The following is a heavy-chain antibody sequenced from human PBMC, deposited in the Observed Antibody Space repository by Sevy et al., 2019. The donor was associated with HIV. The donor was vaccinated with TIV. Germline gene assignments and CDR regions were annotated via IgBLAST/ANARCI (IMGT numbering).Heavy chain of an antibody. J-gene: IGHJ6*02. Sequence: GGSLRLSCAASGFTFSSYGMHWVRQAPDKGLEWVAFIRYDGSNKYYADSVKGRFTISRDNSKNTLYLQMNSLRAEDTAVYYCAKSEGSYVYYYYGMDVWGQGTTVTVSS. V-gene: IGHV3-30*02. CDR3: AKSEGSYVYYYYGMDV. CDR1: GFTFSSYG. D-gene: IGHD3-16*01. CDR2: IRYDGSNK.